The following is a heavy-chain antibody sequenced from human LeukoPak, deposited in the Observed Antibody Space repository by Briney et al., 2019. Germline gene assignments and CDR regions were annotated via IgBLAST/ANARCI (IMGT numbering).Heavy chain of an antibody. CDR3: ARAWGYGFDY. CDR2: ISFGRGST. J-gene: IGHJ4*02. V-gene: IGHV3-21*01. D-gene: IGHD4-17*01. Sequence: GGSLRLSCAASGLSFSDYSMNWVRQVPGKGLELVSSISFGRGSTNYADSVKGRFTISRDDAKNSLYLQMNSLRAEDTAVYYCARAWGYGFDYWGQGTLVTVSS. CDR1: GLSFSDYS.